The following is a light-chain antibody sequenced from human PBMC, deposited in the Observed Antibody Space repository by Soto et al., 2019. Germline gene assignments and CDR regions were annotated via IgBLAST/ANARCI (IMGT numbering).Light chain of an antibody. J-gene: IGKJ5*01. CDR1: QSVSSN. CDR2: GAS. V-gene: IGKV3-15*01. Sequence: EIEITQSPATLSVSPGERATLSCRASQSVSSNLAWYQQKPGQAPRLLIYGASTRATGIPARFSGSGSGTEFTLTISSLQSEDFAVYYCQQYNNWPSITFGQGTRLEIK. CDR3: QQYNNWPSIT.